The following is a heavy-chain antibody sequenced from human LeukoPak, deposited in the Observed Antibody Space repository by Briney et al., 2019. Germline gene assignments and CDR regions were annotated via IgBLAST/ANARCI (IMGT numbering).Heavy chain of an antibody. Sequence: GESLKISCKGSGYSFTSYWIGWVRQMPGKGLEWRGNIYPGDSDTRYSPSIQGQVTLSADKSISTAYLQCVRLKDSDTAIYSCATPTEDAFDIWGQGTMVTVYS. CDR3: ATPTEDAFDI. V-gene: IGHV5-51*01. D-gene: IGHD1-14*01. CDR2: IYPGDSDT. J-gene: IGHJ3*02. CDR1: GYSFTSYW.